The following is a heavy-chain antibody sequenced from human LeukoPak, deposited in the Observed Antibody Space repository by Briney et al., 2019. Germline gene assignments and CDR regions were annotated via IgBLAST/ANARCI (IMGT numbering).Heavy chain of an antibody. V-gene: IGHV3-48*02. J-gene: IGHJ3*02. CDR2: ISSSSSTI. D-gene: IGHD3-10*01. Sequence: PGGSLRLSCAASGFTFSNAWMSWVRQAPGKGLEWVSYISSSSSTIYYADSVKGRFTISRDNAKNSLYLQMNSLRDEDTAVYYCAPQGATMVRGVIIGPDAFDIWGQGTMVTVSS. CDR1: GFTFSNAW. CDR3: APQGATMVRGVIIGPDAFDI.